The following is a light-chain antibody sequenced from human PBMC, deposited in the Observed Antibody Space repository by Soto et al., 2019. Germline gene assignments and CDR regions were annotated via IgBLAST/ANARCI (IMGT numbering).Light chain of an antibody. V-gene: IGLV1-40*01. J-gene: IGLJ3*02. CDR1: SSNIGSNI. Sequence: QSVLTQPPSASGTPGQRVSITCSGSSSNIGSNIVNWYQQLPGRAPKLLIYGNNNRPSGVPDRFSASRSGTSASLAITGLQAEDEADYYCQSYDSGLSGSVFGGGTKLTVL. CDR3: QSYDSGLSGSV. CDR2: GNN.